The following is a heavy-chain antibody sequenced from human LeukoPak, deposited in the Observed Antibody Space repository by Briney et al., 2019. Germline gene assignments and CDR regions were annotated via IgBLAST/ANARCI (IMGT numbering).Heavy chain of an antibody. CDR1: GYTFTSYD. D-gene: IGHD5-12*01. J-gene: IGHJ6*03. V-gene: IGHV1-8*01. Sequence: ASVKVSCKASGYTFTSYDINWVRQATGQGLEWMGWMNPKSGNTGYAQKFQGRVTMTRNTSISTAYMELSSLRSEDTAVYYCARGRRIVATISYYYYMDVWGKGTTVTVSS. CDR3: ARGRRIVATISYYYYMDV. CDR2: MNPKSGNT.